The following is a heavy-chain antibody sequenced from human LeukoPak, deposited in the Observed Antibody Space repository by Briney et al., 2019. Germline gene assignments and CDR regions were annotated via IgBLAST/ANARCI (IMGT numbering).Heavy chain of an antibody. CDR1: GYSISSGYY. V-gene: IGHV4-38-2*02. Sequence: SETLSLTCTVSGYSISSGYYWGWIRQPPGKGLEWIGSIYHSGSTYYNPSLKSRVTISVDTSKNQFSLKLSSVTAADTAVYYCAREGGEYQLLFYWFDPWGQGTLVTVSS. CDR2: IYHSGST. CDR3: AREGGEYQLLFYWFDP. J-gene: IGHJ5*02. D-gene: IGHD2-2*01.